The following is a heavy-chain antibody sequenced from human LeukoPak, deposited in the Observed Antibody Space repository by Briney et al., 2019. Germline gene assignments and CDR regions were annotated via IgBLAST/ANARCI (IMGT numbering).Heavy chain of an antibody. CDR1: GGSISSGSYY. Sequence: SETLSLTCTVSGGSISSGSYYWSWIRQPAGKGLEWIGYIYYSGSTNYNPSLKSRVTISVDTSKNQFSLKLSSVTAADTAVYYCASIAVGAGSDYWGQGTLVTVSS. V-gene: IGHV4-61*10. CDR2: IYYSGST. CDR3: ASIAVGAGSDY. J-gene: IGHJ4*02. D-gene: IGHD1-26*01.